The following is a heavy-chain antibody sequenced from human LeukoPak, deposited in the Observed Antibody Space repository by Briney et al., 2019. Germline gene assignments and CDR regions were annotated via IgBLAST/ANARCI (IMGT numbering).Heavy chain of an antibody. J-gene: IGHJ4*02. Sequence: GGSLRFSCAASGFTFGSYWMSWVRQAPGKGLEWVANIKQDGSEKYYVDSVKGRFTISRDNAKNSLYLQMNSLRAEDTAVYYCARAKSLFDSWGQGTLVTVSS. CDR2: IKQDGSEK. CDR3: ARAKSLFDS. D-gene: IGHD3-10*01. CDR1: GFTFGSYW. V-gene: IGHV3-7*03.